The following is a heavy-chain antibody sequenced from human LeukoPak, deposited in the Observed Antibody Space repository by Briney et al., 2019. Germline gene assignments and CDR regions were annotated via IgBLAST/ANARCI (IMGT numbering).Heavy chain of an antibody. D-gene: IGHD1-14*01. Sequence: GGSLRLSFAASGFTLSTYAMSWVRQAPGTGLGCVSGISGSGGSTYYADAVKRRFTIHRDNSKNTLYLQMNRLRAEGTAVYYCARVYRRYFDYWGQGTLVTVSS. J-gene: IGHJ4*02. CDR2: ISGSGGST. V-gene: IGHV3-23*01. CDR1: GFTLSTYA. CDR3: ARVYRRYFDY.